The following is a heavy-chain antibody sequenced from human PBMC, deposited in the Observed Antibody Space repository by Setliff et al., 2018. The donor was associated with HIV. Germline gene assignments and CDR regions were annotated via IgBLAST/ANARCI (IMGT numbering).Heavy chain of an antibody. V-gene: IGHV3-53*01. CDR3: ARDSPLSHFDY. Sequence: GGSLRLSCAASGFTVSRFYMSWVRQAPGKGLEWVSVIYSDGSSYYADSVRGRFTISRDNYKNTLYLQMNSLRPEDTAIYYCARDSPLSHFDYWGQGILVTVSS. CDR1: GFTVSRFY. CDR2: IYSDGSS. J-gene: IGHJ4*02.